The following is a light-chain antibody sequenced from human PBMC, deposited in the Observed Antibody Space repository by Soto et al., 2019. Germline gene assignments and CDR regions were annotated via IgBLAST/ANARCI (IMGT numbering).Light chain of an antibody. CDR3: SSFAGNDSPVV. V-gene: IGLV2-8*01. CDR2: EVT. Sequence: QSALTQPPSASGSPGQSVTISCTGTSSDVGGYNFVSWYHQHPGKAPKLIIYEVTKRPSGVPDRFAGSKSGNTASLTVSGLQAEDEAEYYCSSFAGNDSPVVFGGGTKLTVL. J-gene: IGLJ2*01. CDR1: SSDVGGYNF.